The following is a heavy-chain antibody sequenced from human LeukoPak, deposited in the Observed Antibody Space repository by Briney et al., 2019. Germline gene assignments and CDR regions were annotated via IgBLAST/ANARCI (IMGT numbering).Heavy chain of an antibody. Sequence: QPGGSLRLSCAASGFTISRYWMHWVRQVPGRGLVWVARVNSDGTSTTYADSVKGRFTMSRINARNTVYLQMNSLRAEDTAVYYCTGSELMWFGELSDDFWGRGTLVTVSS. J-gene: IGHJ4*02. CDR1: GFTISRYW. V-gene: IGHV3-74*01. D-gene: IGHD3-10*01. CDR3: TGSELMWFGELSDDF. CDR2: VNSDGTST.